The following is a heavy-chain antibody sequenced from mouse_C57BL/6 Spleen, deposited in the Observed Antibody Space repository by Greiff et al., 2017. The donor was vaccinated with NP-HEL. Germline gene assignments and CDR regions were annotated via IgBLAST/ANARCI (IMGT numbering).Heavy chain of an antibody. J-gene: IGHJ2*01. D-gene: IGHD3-2*02. CDR3: ARWGAAQATPYYFDY. Sequence: QVQLQQPGAELVKPGASVKLSCKASGYTFTSYWMQWVKQRPGQGLEWIGEIDPSDSYTNYNQKFKGKATLTVDTSSSTAYMQLSSLTSEDSAVYYCARWGAAQATPYYFDYWGQGTTLTVSS. CDR2: IDPSDSYT. CDR1: GYTFTSYW. V-gene: IGHV1-50*01.